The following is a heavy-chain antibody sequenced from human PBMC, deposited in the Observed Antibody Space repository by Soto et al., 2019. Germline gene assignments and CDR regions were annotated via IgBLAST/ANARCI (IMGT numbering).Heavy chain of an antibody. Sequence: QLQLQESGPGLVEPSQTLSLTCTVSGGSISGVGYYWSWIRQNPGKGLEWIGYIFHDGTTYYNPSLNSRLTISVDTSQTQFSLKLNSVTAADTAVYYCARAWTAAAGWANWFDLWGQGTLVTVSS. CDR3: ARAWTAAAGWANWFDL. CDR1: GGSISGVGYY. J-gene: IGHJ5*02. D-gene: IGHD6-13*01. V-gene: IGHV4-31*03. CDR2: IFHDGTT.